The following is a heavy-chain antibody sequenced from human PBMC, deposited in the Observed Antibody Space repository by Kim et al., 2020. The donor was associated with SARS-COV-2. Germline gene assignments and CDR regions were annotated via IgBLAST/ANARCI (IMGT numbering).Heavy chain of an antibody. CDR3: AREVGAYWYFDL. Sequence: GGSLRLSCAASGFTVSSNYMSWVRQAPGKGLEWVSVIYSGGSTYYADSVKGRFTISRDNSKNTLYLQMNSLRAEDTAVYYCAREVGAYWYFDLWCRGTLVTVSS. CDR2: IYSGGST. J-gene: IGHJ2*01. CDR1: GFTVSSNY. V-gene: IGHV3-53*01. D-gene: IGHD1-26*01.